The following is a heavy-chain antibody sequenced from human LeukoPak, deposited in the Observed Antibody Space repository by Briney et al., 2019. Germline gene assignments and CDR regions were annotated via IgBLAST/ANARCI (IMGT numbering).Heavy chain of an antibody. CDR1: GYTFTGYY. CDR3: ARGVSPFYDSSGRGDFY. V-gene: IGHV1-2*02. J-gene: IGHJ4*02. Sequence: ASVKVSCKASGYTFTGYYMHWVRQAPGQGLEWMGWINPNSGGTNYAQKFQGRVTMTRDTSISTAYMELSRLRSDDTAVYYCARGVSPFYDSSGRGDFYWGQGTLVTVSS. D-gene: IGHD3-22*01. CDR2: INPNSGGT.